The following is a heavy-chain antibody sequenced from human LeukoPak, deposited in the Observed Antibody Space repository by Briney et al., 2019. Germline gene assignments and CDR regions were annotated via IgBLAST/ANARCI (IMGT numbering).Heavy chain of an antibody. D-gene: IGHD3-10*01. Sequence: SETLSLTCAVYGGSFSGYYWSWIRQPPGKGLEWIGEINHSGSTNYNPSLKSRVTISVDTSKNQFSLRLSSVTAADTAVYYCARRGTMVRLFDPWGQGTLVTVSS. CDR3: ARRGTMVRLFDP. J-gene: IGHJ5*02. CDR1: GGSFSGYY. V-gene: IGHV4-34*01. CDR2: INHSGST.